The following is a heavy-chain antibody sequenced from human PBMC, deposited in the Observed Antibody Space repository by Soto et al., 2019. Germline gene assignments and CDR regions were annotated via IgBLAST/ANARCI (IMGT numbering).Heavy chain of an antibody. CDR2: ISNNGGNT. CDR1: GFIFSRYA. Sequence: GGSLRLSCSASGFIFSRYAMHWVRQAPGKGLESVSAISNNGGNTYYADSVKGRFTISRDNSKNTLYLQMSSLRDEDTAVYYCVKEVSDFRDDTFDIWGQGTMVTVSS. D-gene: IGHD3-3*01. V-gene: IGHV3-64D*06. CDR3: VKEVSDFRDDTFDI. J-gene: IGHJ3*02.